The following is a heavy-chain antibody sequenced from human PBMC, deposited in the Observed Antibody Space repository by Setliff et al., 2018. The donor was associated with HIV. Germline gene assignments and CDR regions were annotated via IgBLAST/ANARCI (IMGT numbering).Heavy chain of an antibody. D-gene: IGHD3-22*01. V-gene: IGHV3-30*07. J-gene: IGHJ4*02. CDR1: EFIFSRYA. Sequence: PGGSLRLSCAASEFIFSRYAIYWVRQAPGKGLEWVAVISSDGSDKYYADSVKGRFTISRDNSKNTLYLQMNSLRAEDTAVYYCARVGSGYYFDYWGQGTLVTVSS. CDR2: ISSDGSDK. CDR3: ARVGSGYYFDY.